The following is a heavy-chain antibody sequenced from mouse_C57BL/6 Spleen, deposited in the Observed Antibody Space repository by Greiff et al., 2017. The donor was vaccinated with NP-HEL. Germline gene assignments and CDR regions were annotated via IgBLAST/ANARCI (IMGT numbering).Heavy chain of an antibody. CDR1: GFTFSDYG. D-gene: IGHD1-1*01. J-gene: IGHJ4*01. CDR3: ARSLVPITTVASNWRNYYAMDY. V-gene: IGHV5-17*01. Sequence: EVMLVESGGGLVKPGGSLKLSCAASGFTFSDYGMHWVRQAPEKGLEWVAYISSGSSTIYYADTVKGRFTISRDNAKNTLFLQMTSLRSEDTAMYYCARSLVPITTVASNWRNYYAMDYWGQGTSVTVSS. CDR2: ISSGSSTI.